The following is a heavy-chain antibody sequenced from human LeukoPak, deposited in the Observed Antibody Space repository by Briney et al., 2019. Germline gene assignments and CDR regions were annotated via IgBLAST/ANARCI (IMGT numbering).Heavy chain of an antibody. CDR1: GCSISSYY. D-gene: IGHD3-22*01. V-gene: IGHV4-59*01. J-gene: IGHJ5*02. CDR2: IYYSGST. CDR3: ARDNPYYYDSSGRGGWFDP. Sequence: SETLFLTCTVSGCSISSYYWSWIRQPPGKGLEWIWYIYYSGSTNYNPSLKSRVTISVDTSKNQFSLKLSSVTAADTAVYYCARDNPYYYDSSGRGGWFDPWGQGTLVTVSS.